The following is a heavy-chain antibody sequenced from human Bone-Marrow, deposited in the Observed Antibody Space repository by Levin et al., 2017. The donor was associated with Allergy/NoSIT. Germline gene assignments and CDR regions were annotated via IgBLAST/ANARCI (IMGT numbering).Heavy chain of an antibody. CDR2: ISSSGSTI. CDR1: GFTFSSYE. CDR3: ARVGAGYDSSGYYYWFDP. J-gene: IGHJ5*02. V-gene: IGHV3-48*03. Sequence: GGSLRLSCAASGFTFSSYEMNWVRQAPGKGLEWVSYISSSGSTIYYADSVKGRFTISRVNAKNSLYLQMNSLRAEDTAVYYCARVGAGYDSSGYYYWFDPWGQGTLVTVSS. D-gene: IGHD3-22*01.